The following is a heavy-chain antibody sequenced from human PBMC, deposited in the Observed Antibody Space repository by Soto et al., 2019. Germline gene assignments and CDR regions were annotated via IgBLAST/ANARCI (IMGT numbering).Heavy chain of an antibody. J-gene: IGHJ6*02. Sequence: SQTLSLTCAISGDSVSSNSAAWNWIRQSPSRGLEWLGRTYYRSKWYNDYAVSVKSRITINPDTSKNQFSLQLNSVTPEDTAVYYCARGRGYYYGSGSYSPSNYYYYGTDVWGQGTTVTVSS. CDR1: GDSVSSNSAA. CDR2: TYYRSKWYN. D-gene: IGHD3-10*01. V-gene: IGHV6-1*01. CDR3: ARGRGYYYGSGSYSPSNYYYYGTDV.